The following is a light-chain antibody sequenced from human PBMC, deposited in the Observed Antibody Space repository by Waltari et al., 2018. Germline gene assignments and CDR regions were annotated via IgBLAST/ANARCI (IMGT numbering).Light chain of an antibody. Sequence: QSVLTQPPSASGTPGQRVTISCSGRSSNIGRNYVSWYQPVPGAAPKLLIYRNNQRPSGVPDRFSGSKSGTSASLAISGLRSEDEADYYCAAWDDSLSRWLLGGGTKLTVL. V-gene: IGLV1-47*01. CDR3: AAWDDSLSRWL. CDR2: RNN. CDR1: SSNIGRNY. J-gene: IGLJ3*02.